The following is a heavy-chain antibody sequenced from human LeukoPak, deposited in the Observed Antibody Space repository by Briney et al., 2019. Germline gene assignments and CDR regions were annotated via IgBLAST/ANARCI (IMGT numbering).Heavy chain of an antibody. CDR2: ISSSSSYI. CDR1: GFTFSSYS. V-gene: IGHV3-21*01. D-gene: IGHD3-3*01. Sequence: GGSLRLSCAASGFTFSSYSMNWVRQAPGKGLEWVSSISSSSSYIYYADSVKGRFTISRDNSKNTLYLQMNSLRAEDTAVYYCARRTIFGVVLDYWGQGTLVTVSS. J-gene: IGHJ4*02. CDR3: ARRTIFGVVLDY.